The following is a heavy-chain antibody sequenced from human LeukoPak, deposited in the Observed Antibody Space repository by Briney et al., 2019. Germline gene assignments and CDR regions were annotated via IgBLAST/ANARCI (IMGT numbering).Heavy chain of an antibody. Sequence: SGGSLRLSCAVSGFTFSSYSMNWVRQAPGKGLEWVSSISSSSSYIYYADSVKGRFTISRDNAKNSLYLQMNSLRAEDTAVYYCAGPMVSSTSYEDYWGQGTLVTVSS. CDR1: GFTFSSYS. D-gene: IGHD2-2*01. J-gene: IGHJ4*02. CDR2: ISSSSSYI. CDR3: AGPMVSSTSYEDY. V-gene: IGHV3-21*01.